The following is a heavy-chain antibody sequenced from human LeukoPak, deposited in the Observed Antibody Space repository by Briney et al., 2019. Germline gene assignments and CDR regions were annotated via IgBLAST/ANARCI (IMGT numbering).Heavy chain of an antibody. Sequence: ASVKVSCKASGYTFTSYDINWVRQAPGQGLEWMGWISAYNGNTNYAQKLQGRVTMTTDTSTSTAYMELRSLRSDDTAVYYCARGWITGAISEYYFENWGQGALVTVSS. J-gene: IGHJ4*02. V-gene: IGHV1-18*01. CDR2: ISAYNGNT. CDR3: ARGWITGAISEYYFEN. CDR1: GYTFTSYD. D-gene: IGHD4-23*01.